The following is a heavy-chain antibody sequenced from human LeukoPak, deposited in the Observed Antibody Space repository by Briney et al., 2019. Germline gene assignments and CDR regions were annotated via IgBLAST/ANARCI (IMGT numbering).Heavy chain of an antibody. J-gene: IGHJ3*02. CDR3: ARGRYTKYYYGSGTTRDAFDM. V-gene: IGHV4-34*01. CDR1: GGSFCGYY. Sequence: KSSETLSLTCAVYGGSFCGYYWMGLPHPRGKGREGIGKINHSGSTNYNPSLKSRVTISVDTSKNQFSLKRSSLTAADTAVYYCARGRYTKYYYGSGTTRDAFDMWGQGTMVTVSS. CDR2: INHSGST. D-gene: IGHD3-10*01.